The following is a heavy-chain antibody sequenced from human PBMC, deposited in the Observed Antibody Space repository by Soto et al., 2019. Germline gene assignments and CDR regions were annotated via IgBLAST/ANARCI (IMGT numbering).Heavy chain of an antibody. CDR2: IKQDGSDR. CDR1: GFSLSDYW. J-gene: IGHJ4*02. D-gene: IGHD6-19*01. Sequence: EVQLVESGGGLVQPGGSLRLSCAASGFSLSDYWMNWVRQAPGKGLEWVAIIKQDGSDRYYVDSVKGRFTISRDNAKNSLDLQMSSLRVEDTALYYCARVRGWLHDYWGQGTLVTVSS. V-gene: IGHV3-7*01. CDR3: ARVRGWLHDY.